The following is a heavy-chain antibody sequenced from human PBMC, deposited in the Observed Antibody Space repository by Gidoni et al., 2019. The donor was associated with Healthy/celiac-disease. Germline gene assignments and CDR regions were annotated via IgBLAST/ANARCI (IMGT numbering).Heavy chain of an antibody. V-gene: IGHV1-69*01. D-gene: IGHD3-22*01. CDR2: IIPIFGTA. J-gene: IGHJ3*02. CDR1: GGTFSSYA. CDR3: ARMDYYDSSGALGAFDI. Sequence: QVQLLQSGAEVQKPGSSVKVSCKASGGTFSSYAISWVRQAHGQGLEWMGGIIPIFGTANYAQKFQGRVTITADESTRTAYMELSRLRSEDTAVYYCARMDYYDSSGALGAFDIWGQGTMVTVSS.